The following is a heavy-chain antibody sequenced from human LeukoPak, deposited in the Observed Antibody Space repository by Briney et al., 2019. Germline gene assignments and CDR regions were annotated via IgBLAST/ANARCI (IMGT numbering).Heavy chain of an antibody. D-gene: IGHD1-26*01. J-gene: IGHJ6*02. Sequence: GGSLRLSCAVSGFTFSRYSMNWVRQAPGKGLEWVSYITSSGSTIYYADSVKGRFTVSRDNAKNSLYVQMNSLRDEDTAVYYCARVGSGLYGMDVWGQGTTVTASS. CDR1: GFTFSRYS. V-gene: IGHV3-48*02. CDR2: ITSSGSTI. CDR3: ARVGSGLYGMDV.